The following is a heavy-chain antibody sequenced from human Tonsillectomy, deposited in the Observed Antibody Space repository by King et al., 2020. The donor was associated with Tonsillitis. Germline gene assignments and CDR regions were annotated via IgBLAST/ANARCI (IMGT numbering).Heavy chain of an antibody. D-gene: IGHD2-15*01. CDR2: INPHSGGT. CDR3: ARGHRSTVVVVAATLSVDY. V-gene: IGHV1-2*02. CDR1: GYTFTDYY. Sequence: QLVQSGAEVKKPGASMKVSCKASGYTFTDYYMHWVRQAPGQGLEWMGWINPHSGGTNYAQKFQGRVTMTRDTSITTAYMELSRLRSDDTAVYYCARGHRSTVVVVAATLSVDYWGQGTLVTVSS. J-gene: IGHJ4*02.